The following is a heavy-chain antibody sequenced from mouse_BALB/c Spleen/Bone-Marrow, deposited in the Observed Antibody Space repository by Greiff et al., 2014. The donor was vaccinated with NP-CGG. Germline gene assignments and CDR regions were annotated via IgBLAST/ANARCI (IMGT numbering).Heavy chain of an antibody. CDR3: ARGGRLTGYYFDY. V-gene: IGHV1-80*01. Sequence: LEESGAELVRPGSSVKISCKASGYAFSSYWMNWVKQRPGQGLEWIGQIYPGDGDTNYNGNFKGKATLTTDKSSTTAYMQLSSLTSEDSAVYFCARGGRLTGYYFDYWGQGTTLTVSS. CDR1: GYAFSSYW. CDR2: IYPGDGDT. D-gene: IGHD4-1*01. J-gene: IGHJ2*01.